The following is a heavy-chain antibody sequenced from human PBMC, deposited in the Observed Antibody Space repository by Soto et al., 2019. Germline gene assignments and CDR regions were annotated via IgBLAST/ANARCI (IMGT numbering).Heavy chain of an antibody. CDR3: ASSMGRGGNDY. D-gene: IGHD3-10*01. Sequence: EVQLVESGGGLVQPGGSLRLSCAASGFTFSDYWISWVRQAPGKGLECVANIKTAGSEKYYVDPVKGRFTISRDNAKNSLYLQMNSLRAEDTAVYYCASSMGRGGNDYWGQGTLVAVSS. V-gene: IGHV3-7*05. CDR1: GFTFSDYW. CDR2: IKTAGSEK. J-gene: IGHJ4*02.